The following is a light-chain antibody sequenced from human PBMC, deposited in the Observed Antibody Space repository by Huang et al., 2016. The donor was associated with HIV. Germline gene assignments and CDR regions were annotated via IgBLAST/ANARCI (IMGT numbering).Light chain of an antibody. CDR2: AAS. V-gene: IGKV1-9*01. CDR3: QQLKTYPIT. CDR1: QGIGRY. J-gene: IGKJ3*01. Sequence: IQLTQSPSSLSASVGDRVTITCRASQGIGRYLVCYQQKPGKAPKLLIYAASTLQRGVPSRFSGSGSGTDFTLTIGSLQPEDFATYYCQQLKTYPITFGPGTQVDIK.